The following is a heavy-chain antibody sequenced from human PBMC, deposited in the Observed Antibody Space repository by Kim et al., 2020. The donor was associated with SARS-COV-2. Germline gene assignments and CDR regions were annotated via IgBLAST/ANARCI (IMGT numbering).Heavy chain of an antibody. Sequence: ASVKVSCKASGYIFTSFGLGWVRQAPGQGLEWVGWISPKFGKTNYAQKFLGRATMTTDTSTATGYLELGSLRSDDTAMYYCARAKYSGYDLKSYYYYGMDVWGQGTTVTVSS. D-gene: IGHD5-12*01. J-gene: IGHJ6*02. CDR1: GYIFTSFG. V-gene: IGHV1-18*01. CDR3: ARAKYSGYDLKSYYYYGMDV. CDR2: ISPKFGKT.